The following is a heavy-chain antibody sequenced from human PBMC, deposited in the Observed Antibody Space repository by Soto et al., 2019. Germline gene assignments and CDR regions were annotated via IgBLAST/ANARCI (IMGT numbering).Heavy chain of an antibody. J-gene: IGHJ3*02. CDR1: GGTFSSYA. Sequence: SVKVSCKASGGTFSSYAISWVRQAPGQGLEWMGGIIPIFGTANYAQKFQGRVTITADESTSTAYMELSSLGSEDTAVYYCARGSHYYDRGFGAFDIWGQGTMVTVSS. CDR2: IIPIFGTA. CDR3: ARGSHYYDRGFGAFDI. D-gene: IGHD3-22*01. V-gene: IGHV1-69*13.